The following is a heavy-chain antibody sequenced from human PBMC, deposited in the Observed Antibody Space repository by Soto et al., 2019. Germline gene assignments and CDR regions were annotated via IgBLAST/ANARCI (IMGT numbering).Heavy chain of an antibody. J-gene: IGHJ6*03. D-gene: IGHD6-13*01. CDR2: ISYDGSNK. Sequence: GGSLRLSCAASGFTFSSYGMHWVRQAPGKGLEWVAVISYDGSNKYYADSVKGRFTISRDNSKNTLYLQMNSLRAEDTAVYYCVKVGRSSSMAGYYYYYMDVWGKGTTVTVSS. V-gene: IGHV3-30*18. CDR1: GFTFSSYG. CDR3: VKVGRSSSMAGYYYYYMDV.